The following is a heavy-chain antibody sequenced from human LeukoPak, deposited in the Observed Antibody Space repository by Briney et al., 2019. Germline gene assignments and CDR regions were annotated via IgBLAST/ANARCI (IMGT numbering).Heavy chain of an antibody. J-gene: IGHJ4*02. CDR1: GFTFSSYA. V-gene: IGHV3-23*01. D-gene: IGHD2/OR15-2a*01. CDR3: AKDLKSTYYFDY. Sequence: GGSLRLSCAASGFTFSSYAMSWVRQAPGKGLEWVSAISGSGGSTYYADSVKGRFTIFRDNSKNTLYLQMNSLRAEDTAVYYCAKDLKSTYYFDYWGQGTLVTVSS. CDR2: ISGSGGST.